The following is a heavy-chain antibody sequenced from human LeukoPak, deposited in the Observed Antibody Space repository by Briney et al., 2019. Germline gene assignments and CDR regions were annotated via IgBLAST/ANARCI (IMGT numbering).Heavy chain of an antibody. CDR3: ARSGAERYCSSTTCFNFDY. D-gene: IGHD2-2*01. Sequence: SQTLSLTCTVSGGSISSGGYYWNWIRQPPGKGLEWIGYIYHGGTSYYNPSLKSRVTMSVDRSKNQFSLKLSSVTAADTAVYFCARSGAERYCSSTTCFNFDYWGQGTLVTVPS. CDR1: GGSISSGGYY. V-gene: IGHV4-30-2*01. CDR2: IYHGGTS. J-gene: IGHJ4*02.